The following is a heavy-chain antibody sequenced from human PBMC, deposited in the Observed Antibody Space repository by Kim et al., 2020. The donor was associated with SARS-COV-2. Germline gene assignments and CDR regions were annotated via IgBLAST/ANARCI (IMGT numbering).Heavy chain of an antibody. J-gene: IGHJ4*02. V-gene: IGHV4-59*08. CDR2: IYYSGST. CDR1: GGSISSYY. Sequence: SETLSLTCTVSGGSISSYYWSWIRQPPGKGLEWIGYIYYSGSTNYNPSLKSRVTISVDTSKNQFSLKLSSVTAADTAVYYCARHYSGAPAQGFDYWGQGTLVTVSS. CDR3: ARHYSGAPAQGFDY. D-gene: IGHD1-26*01.